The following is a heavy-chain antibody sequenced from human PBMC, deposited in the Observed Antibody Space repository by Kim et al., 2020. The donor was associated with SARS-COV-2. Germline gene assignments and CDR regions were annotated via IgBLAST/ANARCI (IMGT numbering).Heavy chain of an antibody. CDR2: INHSGST. V-gene: IGHV4-34*01. D-gene: IGHD3-10*01. J-gene: IGHJ4*02. CDR1: GGSFSGYY. CDR3: ARGGGRYYYGSGLIDY. Sequence: SETLSLTCAVYGGSFSGYYWSWIRQPPGKGLEWIGEINHSGSTNYNPSLKSRVTISVDTSKNQFSLKLSSVTAADTAVYYCARGGGRYYYGSGLIDYWGQGTLVTVSS.